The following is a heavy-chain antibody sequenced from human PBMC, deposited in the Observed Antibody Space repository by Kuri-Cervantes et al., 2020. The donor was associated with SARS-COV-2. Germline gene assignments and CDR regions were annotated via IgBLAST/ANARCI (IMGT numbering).Heavy chain of an antibody. V-gene: IGHV4-59*01. J-gene: IGHJ6*02. CDR2: IYYSGST. Sequence: SETLSLTCTVSGGFISSYYWSWIRQPPGKGLEWIGYIYYSGSTNYNPSLKSRVTISVDTSKNQFSLKLSSVTAADTAVYYCARARIMSSGWYYYYGMDVWGQGTTVTVSS. D-gene: IGHD6-19*01. CDR1: GGFISSYY. CDR3: ARARIMSSGWYYYYGMDV.